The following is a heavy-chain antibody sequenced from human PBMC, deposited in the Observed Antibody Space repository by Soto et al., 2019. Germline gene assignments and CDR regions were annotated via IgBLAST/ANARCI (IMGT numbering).Heavy chain of an antibody. CDR1: GFTFSSYS. CDR3: AREAYSSSGPRYFDY. Sequence: EVQLVESGGGLVQPGGSLRLSCAASGFTFSSYSMNWVRQAPGKGLEWVSYISSSGSTIYYADSVKGRFTISRDNAKNSLYLQMNSLRAEDTAVYYCAREAYSSSGPRYFDYWGQGTLVTVSS. J-gene: IGHJ4*02. CDR2: ISSSGSTI. V-gene: IGHV3-48*04. D-gene: IGHD6-6*01.